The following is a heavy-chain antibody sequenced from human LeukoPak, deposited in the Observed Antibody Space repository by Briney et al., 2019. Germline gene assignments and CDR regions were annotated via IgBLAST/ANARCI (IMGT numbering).Heavy chain of an antibody. CDR2: INPSGGST. CDR1: GYTFTSYN. Sequence: ASVKVSCKASGYTFTSYNMHWVRQAPGQGLEWMGIINPSGGSTSYAQKFQGWVTMTRDTSISTAYMELSRLRSDDTAVYYCARGSRGNWFDPWGQGTLVTVSS. CDR3: ARGSRGNWFDP. V-gene: IGHV1-46*01. J-gene: IGHJ5*02. D-gene: IGHD2-2*01.